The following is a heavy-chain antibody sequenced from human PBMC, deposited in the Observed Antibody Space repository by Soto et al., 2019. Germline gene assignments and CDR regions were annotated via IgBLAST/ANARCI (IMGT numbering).Heavy chain of an antibody. V-gene: IGHV3-33*01. CDR2: VWYDGSNQ. CDR3: ARDRQFWGGSYVVFAYKYGMDV. J-gene: IGHJ6*02. CDR1: GFTFSSYG. D-gene: IGHD3-3*01. Sequence: QVQLVESGGGVVQPGGSLRLSCAASGFTFSSYGMHWVRHAPGKGLQWVALVWYDGSNQYYADSVKGRFTISRDNSKNTLHLQLNSLGAEDTAVYFCARDRQFWGGSYVVFAYKYGMDVWGQGTTVTVSS.